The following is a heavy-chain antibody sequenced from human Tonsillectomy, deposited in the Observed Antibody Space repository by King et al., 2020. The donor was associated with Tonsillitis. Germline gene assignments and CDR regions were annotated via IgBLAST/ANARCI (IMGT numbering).Heavy chain of an antibody. CDR2: MSYDGSDI. CDR1: GFSFSSYA. J-gene: IGHJ4*02. Sequence: VQLVESGGGVVQPGRSLRLSCAASGFSFSSYAMHWVRQTPGKGLEGVTIMSYDGSDIQYTDSVKGRFTISRDNSKNTLYLQMNSLRPEDTAVYYCERDNLGSIDYWGQGTLVTVSS. D-gene: IGHD5/OR15-5a*01. CDR3: ERDNLGSIDY. V-gene: IGHV3-30*04.